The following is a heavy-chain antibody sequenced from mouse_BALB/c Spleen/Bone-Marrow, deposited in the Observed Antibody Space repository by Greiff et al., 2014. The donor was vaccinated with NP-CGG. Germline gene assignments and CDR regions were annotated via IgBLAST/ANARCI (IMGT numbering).Heavy chain of an antibody. V-gene: IGHV14-3*02. J-gene: IGHJ3*01. Sequence: VQLQQSGAELVKPGASVKLSCTTSGFNIKDTYMHWGKQRPEQGLEWIGRIDPANGNTKYDPKFQGKATITADTSSNTAYLQLSSLTSEDTAAYYCAAYYYGSSQFAYWGQGTLVTVSA. CDR2: IDPANGNT. CDR1: GFNIKDTY. D-gene: IGHD1-1*01. CDR3: AAYYYGSSQFAY.